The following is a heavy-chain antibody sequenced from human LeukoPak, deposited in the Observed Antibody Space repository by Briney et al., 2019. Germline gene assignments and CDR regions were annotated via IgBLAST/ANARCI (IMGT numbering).Heavy chain of an antibody. CDR1: GGSIISSTYY. V-gene: IGHV4-39*01. CDR2: IYYSGST. Sequence: SETLSLTCSVSGGSIISSTYYWGWIRQPPGKGLEWIGSIYYSGSTYYNPSLKSRVIISVDTSKNQFSLKLSSMTAADTAVYYCARQRSRYDSSGYYIDYWGQGALVTDSS. D-gene: IGHD3-22*01. J-gene: IGHJ4*02. CDR3: ARQRSRYDSSGYYIDY.